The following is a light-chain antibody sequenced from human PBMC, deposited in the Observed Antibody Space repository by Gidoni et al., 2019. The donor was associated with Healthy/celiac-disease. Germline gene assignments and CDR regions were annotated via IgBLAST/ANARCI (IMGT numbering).Light chain of an antibody. CDR2: GAS. CDR1: QSVSSN. CDR3: QQYNNCPLT. J-gene: IGKJ4*01. Sequence: PAPLSGSPGERATLSCRASQSVSSNLAWYQQKPGQAPRLLIYGASTRATGIPARFSGSGSGTEFTLTISSLQSEDFAVYYCQQYNNCPLTFGGGTKVEIK. V-gene: IGKV3-15*01.